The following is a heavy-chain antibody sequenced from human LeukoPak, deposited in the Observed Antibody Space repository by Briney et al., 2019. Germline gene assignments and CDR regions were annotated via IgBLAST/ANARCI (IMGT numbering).Heavy chain of an antibody. J-gene: IGHJ6*02. CDR3: ARDRHYSSSWIYYYYGMDV. V-gene: IGHV3-30*04. Sequence: GGSLRLSCVASGFTFSAYAMHWVRQAPGKGLEWVAVISHDGRNKYYADSVKGRFTISRDNSKNTLYLQMNSLRAEDTAVYYCARDRHYSSSWIYYYYGMDVWGQGTTVTVSS. CDR1: GFTFSAYA. D-gene: IGHD6-13*01. CDR2: ISHDGRNK.